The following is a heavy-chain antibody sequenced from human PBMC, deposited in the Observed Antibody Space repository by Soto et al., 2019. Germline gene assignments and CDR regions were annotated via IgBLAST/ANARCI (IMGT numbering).Heavy chain of an antibody. V-gene: IGHV4-39*01. CDR3: AKKLPRTGRLEY. J-gene: IGHJ4*02. CDR1: GPSITSTTYF. D-gene: IGHD2-15*01. Sequence: PPETLSLTCSLSGPSITSTTYFSAWIRQPPGKGLEWVGSIDYTGKTHYNSSLKIRTTISVDRSRNQFSLQVSSVTAADTAVYYCAKKLPRTGRLEYWGQGTVVTVSS. CDR2: IDYTGKT.